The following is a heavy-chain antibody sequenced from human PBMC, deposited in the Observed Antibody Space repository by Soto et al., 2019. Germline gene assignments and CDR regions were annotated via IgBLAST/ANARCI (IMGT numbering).Heavy chain of an antibody. D-gene: IGHD3-22*01. CDR2: LSGSGVST. J-gene: IGHJ6*02. CDR3: SKGGGSKDYYDTSGYYLYFYYAMDV. V-gene: IGHV3-23*01. CDR1: GFTFSSYA. Sequence: EVQLLESGGGLVQPGGSLRLSCAASGFTFSSYAMTWVRQAPGKGLEWVSALSGSGVSTYYADSVKGRFTISRDNSNNTLDLQMNSLRAEDTAVYYCSKGGGSKDYYDTSGYYLYFYYAMDVWGQGTTVTVSS.